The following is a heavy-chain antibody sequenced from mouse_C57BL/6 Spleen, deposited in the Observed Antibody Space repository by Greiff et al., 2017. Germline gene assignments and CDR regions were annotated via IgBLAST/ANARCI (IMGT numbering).Heavy chain of an antibody. J-gene: IGHJ3*01. Sequence: VQLVESGPELVKPGASVKISCKASGYAFSSSWMNWVKQRPGKGLEWIGRIYPGDGDTNYNGKFKGKATLTADKSSSTAYMQLSSLTSEDSAVYFCANYDVKFAYWGQGTLVTVSA. D-gene: IGHD2-4*01. CDR3: ANYDVKFAY. V-gene: IGHV1-82*01. CDR2: IYPGDGDT. CDR1: GYAFSSSW.